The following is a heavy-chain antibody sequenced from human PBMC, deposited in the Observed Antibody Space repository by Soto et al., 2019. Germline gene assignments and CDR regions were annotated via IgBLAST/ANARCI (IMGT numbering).Heavy chain of an antibody. V-gene: IGHV4-59*08. D-gene: IGHD1-20*01. Sequence: PSETLSLTCTVYDGSISCHYWSWIRQSPGKGLEWIGFIYHSGSTRYNPSLQSRVTLSLDTSNSQFSLRLTSVTAADTAVYYCTRHVLRNNRFDSWGQGTLVTV. J-gene: IGHJ4*02. CDR1: DGSISCHY. CDR3: TRHVLRNNRFDS. CDR2: IYHSGST.